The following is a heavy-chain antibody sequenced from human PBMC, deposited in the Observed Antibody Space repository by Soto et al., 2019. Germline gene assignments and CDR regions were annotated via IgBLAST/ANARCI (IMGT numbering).Heavy chain of an antibody. Sequence: GGSLRLSCAASGFTFSSYSMNWVRQAPGKGLEWVSYISSSSSTIYYAGSVKGRFTIDRDNAKNSLYLQMNSLRAEDTAVYYCARDPSEDYYDFWGGFDYWGQGTLVTVSS. CDR1: GFTFSSYS. D-gene: IGHD3-3*01. V-gene: IGHV3-48*01. CDR3: ARDPSEDYYDFWGGFDY. CDR2: ISSSSSTI. J-gene: IGHJ4*02.